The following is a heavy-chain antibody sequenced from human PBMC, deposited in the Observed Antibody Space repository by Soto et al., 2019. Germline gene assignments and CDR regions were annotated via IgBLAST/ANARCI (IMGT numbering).Heavy chain of an antibody. D-gene: IGHD6-13*01. J-gene: IGHJ6*02. CDR1: GPPFSAFG. CDR2: ISSGGEYL. V-gene: IGHV3-21*01. CDR3: ATDGAAGAVMGV. Sequence: EVQLVESGGGLVKPGGPLSLGFEASGPPFSAFGMTWVGQAPGKGLEWVSSISSGGEYLDYADSVKGRLTISRDNAKNSLFLQLDSLRVEDTAVYYCATDGAAGAVMGVWGQGTTVTVSS.